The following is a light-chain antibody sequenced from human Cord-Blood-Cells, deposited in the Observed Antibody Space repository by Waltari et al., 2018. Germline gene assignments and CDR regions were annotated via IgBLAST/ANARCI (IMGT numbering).Light chain of an antibody. CDR1: SSDVGSYNL. CDR3: CSYAPWV. V-gene: IGLV2-23*01. Sequence: QSALTQPASVSGSPGQSITISCTGTSSDVGSYNLVSWYQQHPGKALKLMIYEGSKRPSGVSNRVSGSKSGNTASLTISGLQAEDEADYYCCSYAPWVFGGGTKLTVL. CDR2: EGS. J-gene: IGLJ3*02.